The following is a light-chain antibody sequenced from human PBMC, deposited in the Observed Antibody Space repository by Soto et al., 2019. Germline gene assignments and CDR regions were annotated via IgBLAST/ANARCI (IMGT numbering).Light chain of an antibody. CDR2: GAS. Sequence: EIVLTQSPGTLSLSLGERATLSCRASLSVSSGRLAWYQQRPGQAPRLLIYGASNRATGISDRFSGSGSGTAFTLTISSLEPEDFAVYYCQQYDSSLFFGGGTKVEIK. V-gene: IGKV3-20*01. J-gene: IGKJ4*01. CDR3: QQYDSSLF. CDR1: LSVSSGR.